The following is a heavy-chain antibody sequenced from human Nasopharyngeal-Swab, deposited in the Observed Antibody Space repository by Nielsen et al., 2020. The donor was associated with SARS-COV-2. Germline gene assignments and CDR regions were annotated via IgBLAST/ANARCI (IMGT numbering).Heavy chain of an antibody. CDR3: ARTLGGSYFADFDY. J-gene: IGHJ4*02. CDR1: GFTFSSYA. V-gene: IGHV3-30-3*01. Sequence: GESLKISCAASGFTFSSYAMHWVRQAPGKGLEWVAVISYDGSNKYYADSVKGRFTISRDNSKNTLYLQMNSLRAEDTAVYYCARTLGGSYFADFDYWGQGTLVTVSP. D-gene: IGHD1-26*01. CDR2: ISYDGSNK.